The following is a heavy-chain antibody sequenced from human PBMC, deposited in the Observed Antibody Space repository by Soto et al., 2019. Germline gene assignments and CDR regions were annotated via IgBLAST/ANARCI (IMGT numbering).Heavy chain of an antibody. CDR3: ATRYYDAFDI. CDR2: INHSGST. J-gene: IGHJ3*02. V-gene: IGHV4-34*01. D-gene: IGHD3-10*01. CDR1: GGSFSGYY. Sequence: PSETLSLTCAVYGGSFSGYYWSWIRQPPGKGLEWIGEINHSGSTNYNPSLKSQVTISVDTSKNQFSLKLSSVTAADTAVYHCATRYYDAFDIWGQGTMVTV.